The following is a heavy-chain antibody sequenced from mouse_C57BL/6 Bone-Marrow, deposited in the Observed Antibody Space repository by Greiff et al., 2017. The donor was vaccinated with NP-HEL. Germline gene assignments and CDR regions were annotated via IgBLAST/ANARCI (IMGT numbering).Heavy chain of an antibody. D-gene: IGHD2-1*01. V-gene: IGHV1-55*01. CDR2: IYPGSGST. CDR3: ARDYYGPYYYAMDY. J-gene: IGHJ4*01. CDR1: GYTFTSYW. Sequence: QVQLQQPGAELVKPGASVKMSCKASGYTFTSYWITWVKQRPGQGLEWIGDIYPGSGSTNYNEKFQSKATLTVDTSSSTAYMHLSSLTSEDSAVYYCARDYYGPYYYAMDYWGQGTSVTVSS.